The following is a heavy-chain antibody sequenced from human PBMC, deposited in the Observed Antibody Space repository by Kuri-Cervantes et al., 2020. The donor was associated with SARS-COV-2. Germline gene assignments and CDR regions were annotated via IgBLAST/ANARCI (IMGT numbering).Heavy chain of an antibody. Sequence: ESLKISCTVSGGSISSHYWSWIRQPPGKGLEWIGYIYYSGSTYYNPSLKSRVTISVDTSKNQFSLKLSSVTAADTAVYYCARDLGYYESSGYYYYYMDVWGKGTTVTVSS. D-gene: IGHD3-22*01. CDR2: IYYSGST. V-gene: IGHV4-59*11. CDR3: ARDLGYYESSGYYYYYMDV. CDR1: GGSISSHY. J-gene: IGHJ6*03.